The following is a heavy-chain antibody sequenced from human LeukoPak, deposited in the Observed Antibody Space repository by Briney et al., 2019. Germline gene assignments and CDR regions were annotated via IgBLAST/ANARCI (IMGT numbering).Heavy chain of an antibody. V-gene: IGHV3-23*01. CDR3: ARDKGAARGY. D-gene: IGHD6-13*01. CDR2: ISGSGGST. Sequence: RSGGSLRLSCAASGFTFSSYAMSWVRQAPGKGLEWVSAISGSGGSTYYADSVKGRFTISRDNAKNSLYLQMNSLRAEDTAVYYCARDKGAARGYWGQGTLVTVSS. CDR1: GFTFSSYA. J-gene: IGHJ4*02.